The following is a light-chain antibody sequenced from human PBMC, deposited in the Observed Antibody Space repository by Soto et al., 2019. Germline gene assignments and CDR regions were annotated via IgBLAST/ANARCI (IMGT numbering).Light chain of an antibody. J-gene: IGLJ3*02. CDR3: CSYAGSSTLV. V-gene: IGLV2-23*02. Sequence: QSALTQPASVSGSPGQSITISCTGTSSDVGSYNLVSWYQQHPGKAPKLMIYEVSKWPSGVSNRFSGSKSGNTASLTISGXXXXXXAXYYCCSYAGSSTLVFGGGTKLTVL. CDR2: EVS. CDR1: SSDVGSYNL.